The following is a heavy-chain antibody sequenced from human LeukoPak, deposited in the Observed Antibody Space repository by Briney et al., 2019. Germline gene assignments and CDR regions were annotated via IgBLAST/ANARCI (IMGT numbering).Heavy chain of an antibody. D-gene: IGHD5-24*01. CDR1: GFPFSSYW. CDR2: IKQDGSKK. J-gene: IGHJ4*02. V-gene: IGHV3-7*04. Sequence: GGSLRLSCVASGFPFSSYWMTWVRQAPRKGLEWVANIKQDGSKKSYVDSVKGRFTISRDNAKNSLYLQMNSLRAEDTAIYYCTRVGYIDEGIDYWGQGTLVTVSS. CDR3: TRVGYIDEGIDY.